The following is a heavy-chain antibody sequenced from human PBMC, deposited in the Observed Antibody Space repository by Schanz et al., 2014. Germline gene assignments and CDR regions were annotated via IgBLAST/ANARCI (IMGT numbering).Heavy chain of an antibody. V-gene: IGHV3-21*01. J-gene: IGHJ4*02. D-gene: IGHD7-27*01. Sequence: EVQLVESGGGLVQPGGSLRLSCAASGFTFSTYAMTWVRQAPGKGLEWVSTISTSSGYIYYADSVNGRFTISRDNGQNSLYLQMNSLKAEDTAVYYCARENLNWEAFDIWGQGTLVTVSS. CDR3: ARENLNWEAFDI. CDR1: GFTFSTYA. CDR2: ISTSSGYI.